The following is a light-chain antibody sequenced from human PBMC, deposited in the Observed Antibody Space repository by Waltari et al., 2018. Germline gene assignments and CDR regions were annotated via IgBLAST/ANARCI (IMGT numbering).Light chain of an antibody. V-gene: IGKV2-30*02. CDR1: HSLVHSNGNTY. CDR3: GQATQLPFT. Sequence: DVVLTQSPLSLPITPGQPAYISCRSSHSLVHSNGNTYLSWYQQKPGQPPRRLIYDVSNVDSGVPNRFSGSGAGTDFTLKISRVEAEDVGVYYCGQATQLPFTFGPGTKLDVK. CDR2: DVS. J-gene: IGKJ3*01.